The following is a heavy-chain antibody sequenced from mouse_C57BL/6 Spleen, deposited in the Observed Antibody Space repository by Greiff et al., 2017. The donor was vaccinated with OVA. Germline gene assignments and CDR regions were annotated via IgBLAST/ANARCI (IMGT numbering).Heavy chain of an antibody. D-gene: IGHD3-2*02. CDR3: ARTDSSGHYYAMDY. Sequence: EVQRVESGPGMVKPSQSLSLTCTVTGYSITSGYDWHWIRHFPGNKLEWMGYISYSGSTNYNPSLKSRISITHDTSKNHFFLKLNSVTTEDTATYYCARTDSSGHYYAMDYWGQGTSVTVSS. CDR1: GYSITSGYD. J-gene: IGHJ4*01. CDR2: ISYSGST. V-gene: IGHV3-1*01.